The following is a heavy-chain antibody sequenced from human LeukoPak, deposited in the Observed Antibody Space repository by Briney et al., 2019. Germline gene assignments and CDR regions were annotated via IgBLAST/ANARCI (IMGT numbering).Heavy chain of an antibody. CDR1: GYTFTSYY. J-gene: IGHJ4*02. D-gene: IGHD5-24*01. CDR2: INPSGGST. CDR3: ARGGIRRRDGYNCVY. V-gene: IGHV1-46*01. Sequence: ASVKVSCKASGYTFTSYYMHWVRQAPGQGLEWMGIINPSGGSTSYAQKFQGRVTMTRDTSTSTVYMELSSLRSEDTALYYCARGGIRRRDGYNCVYWGQGTLVTVSS.